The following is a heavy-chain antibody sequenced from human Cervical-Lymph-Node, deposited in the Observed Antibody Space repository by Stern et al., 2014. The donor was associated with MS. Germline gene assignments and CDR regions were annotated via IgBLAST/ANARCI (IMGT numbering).Heavy chain of an antibody. D-gene: IGHD3-10*01. CDR3: ARGAGDNWFDP. CDR1: GG. V-gene: IGHV1-69*01. CDR2: IIPFVGTA. J-gene: IGHJ5*02. Sequence: QVQLVQSGADVKKPGSSVRVSCKTSGGISWLRQAPGQGLEWMGGIIPFVGTANYAQTFQGSLTITAEPSPKATYQELSSLRSDDTAVYYCARGAGDNWFDPWGQGTLVSVSS.